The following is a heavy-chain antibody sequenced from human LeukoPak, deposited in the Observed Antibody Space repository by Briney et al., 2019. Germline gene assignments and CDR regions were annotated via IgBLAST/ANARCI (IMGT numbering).Heavy chain of an antibody. CDR2: IYSGGST. Sequence: GGSPRLSCAASGFTVSSNFMSRVRQAPGKGLEWVSVIYSGGSTYYADSVKGRFTISGDNSKNTLYLQMNSLRPEDTAVYYCARGSRNVYFDYWGQGTLVTVSS. CDR1: GFTVSSNF. J-gene: IGHJ4*02. CDR3: ARGSRNVYFDY. D-gene: IGHD2-8*01. V-gene: IGHV3-66*02.